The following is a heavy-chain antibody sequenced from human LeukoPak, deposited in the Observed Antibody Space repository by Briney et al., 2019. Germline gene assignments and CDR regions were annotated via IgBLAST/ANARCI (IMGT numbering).Heavy chain of an antibody. CDR3: ARAPARSCHYYYYGMDV. Sequence: SETLSLTCAVYGGSFSGYHWSWIRQPPGKGLEWIGESNHSGSTNYNPSLKSRVTISVDTSKNQFSLKLSSVTAADTAVYYCARAPARSCHYYYYGMDVWGKGTTVTVSS. CDR2: SNHSGST. J-gene: IGHJ6*04. CDR1: GGSFSGYH. V-gene: IGHV4-34*01. D-gene: IGHD5/OR15-5a*01.